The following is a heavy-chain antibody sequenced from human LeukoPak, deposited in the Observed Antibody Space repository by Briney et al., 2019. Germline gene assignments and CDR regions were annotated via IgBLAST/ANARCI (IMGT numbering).Heavy chain of an antibody. V-gene: IGHV3-23*01. J-gene: IGHJ6*03. D-gene: IGHD3-10*01. Sequence: GGSLRLSCAASGFTFSSYAMSWVRQAPGKGLEWVSAISGSGGSTYYADSVKGRFTISRDNSKNTLYLQMNSLRAEDTAVYYCAKHRSPDYYGSGKNYYYMDVWGKGTTVTVSS. CDR1: GFTFSSYA. CDR2: ISGSGGST. CDR3: AKHRSPDYYGSGKNYYYMDV.